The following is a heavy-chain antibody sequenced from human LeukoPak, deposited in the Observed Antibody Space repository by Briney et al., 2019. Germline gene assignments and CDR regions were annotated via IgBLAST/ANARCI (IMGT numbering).Heavy chain of an antibody. CDR2: IYYSGST. D-gene: IGHD6-13*01. CDR3: ARVSHPDSTIWSSHLYFDL. Sequence: SETLSLTCTVSGGSVSSSSYYWGWIRQPPGKGLEWIGSIYYSGSTYYNPSLKSRVTISVDTSKNQFSLKLSSVTAADTAVYYCARVSHPDSTIWSSHLYFDLWGRGTLVTVSS. J-gene: IGHJ2*01. CDR1: GGSVSSSSYY. V-gene: IGHV4-39*07.